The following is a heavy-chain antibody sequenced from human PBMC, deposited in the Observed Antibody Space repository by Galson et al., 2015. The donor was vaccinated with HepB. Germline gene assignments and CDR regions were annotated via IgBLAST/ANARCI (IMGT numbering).Heavy chain of an antibody. CDR2: TYYRSKWYN. CDR1: GDSVSRNSAA. CDR3: ARGYYDSSGYYSRQPSFDI. D-gene: IGHD3-22*01. J-gene: IGHJ3*02. Sequence: CAISGDSVSRNSAAWNWIRQSPSRGLEWLGRTYYRSKWYNDYAVSVKSRITINPDTSKNQFSLQLNSVTPEDTAVYYCARGYYDSSGYYSRQPSFDIWGQGTMVTVSS. V-gene: IGHV6-1*01.